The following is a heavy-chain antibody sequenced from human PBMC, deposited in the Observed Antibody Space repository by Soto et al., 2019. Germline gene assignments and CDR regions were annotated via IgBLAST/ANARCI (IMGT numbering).Heavy chain of an antibody. CDR2: ISGSGGST. CDR1: GFTFSSYA. CDR3: AKDLHLGELSFIFDF. D-gene: IGHD3-16*02. J-gene: IGHJ4*02. V-gene: IGHV3-23*01. Sequence: EVQLLESGGGLVQPGGSLRLSCAASGFTFSSYARSWVRQAPGKGLEWVSAISGSGGSTYYADYVKGRFTISTDNSKNTLYLQMNSLRAEDTAVYYCAKDLHLGELSFIFDFCGQGTLVTVAS.